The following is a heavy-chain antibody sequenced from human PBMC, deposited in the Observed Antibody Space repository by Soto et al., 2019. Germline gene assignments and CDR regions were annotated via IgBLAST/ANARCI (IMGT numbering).Heavy chain of an antibody. V-gene: IGHV1-69*12. D-gene: IGHD2-2*01. CDR2: IIPIFGTA. J-gene: IGHJ4*02. CDR1: GGTFSSYA. CDR3: ASALVPTADGELWYGEHFDY. Sequence: QVQLVQSGAEVKKPGSSVKVSCKASGGTFSSYAISWVRQAPGQGLEWMGEIIPIFGTANYAQKFQGRVTITADESTSTAYMELSSLRSEDTAVYYCASALVPTADGELWYGEHFDYWGQGTLVTVSS.